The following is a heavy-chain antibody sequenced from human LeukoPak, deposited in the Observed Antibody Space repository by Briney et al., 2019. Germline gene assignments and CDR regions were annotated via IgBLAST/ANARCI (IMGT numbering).Heavy chain of an antibody. CDR3: ARSALVAHWFDP. CDR2: IYSSGSI. D-gene: IGHD2-21*01. J-gene: IGHJ5*02. CDR1: GGSIRSYY. Sequence: SETLSLTCTVSGGSIRSYYWSWIRQPAGKGLEWIGRIYSSGSINYNPSLKSRVTMSVDTSKNQFSLNLRFMTAADTAVYYCARSALVAHWFDPWGQGTLVTVSS. V-gene: IGHV4-4*07.